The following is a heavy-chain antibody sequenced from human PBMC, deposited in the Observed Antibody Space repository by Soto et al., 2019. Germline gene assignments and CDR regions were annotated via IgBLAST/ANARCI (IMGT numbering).Heavy chain of an antibody. V-gene: IGHV1-69*01. Sequence: QVQLVQSGAEVKETGSSVKVSCRSSGYIFKNFAVTWLRQAPGQGLEWMGGIIPDFGTPDYSQKFRGRVTIKSEDFVSTMYIEITSLTSEETAVSYYANPRYDYVSGSDRNWGQGPLVTVSS. D-gene: IGHD3-16*01. J-gene: IGHJ1*01. CDR1: GYIFKNFA. CDR3: ANPRYDYVSGSDRN. CDR2: IIPDFGTP.